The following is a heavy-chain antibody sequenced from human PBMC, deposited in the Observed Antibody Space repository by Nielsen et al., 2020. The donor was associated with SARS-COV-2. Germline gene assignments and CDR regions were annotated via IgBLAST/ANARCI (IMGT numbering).Heavy chain of an antibody. D-gene: IGHD3-22*01. CDR3: ARHTYYYDTSGYKHLDY. V-gene: IGHV5-51*01. Sequence: WIRQPPGKGLEWMGIIYPGDSGTRQSPSFQGQVTMSADKSISTAYLQWSSLKASDTAMYYCARHTYYYDTSGYKHLDYWGQGTLVTVSS. J-gene: IGHJ4*02. CDR2: IYPGDSGT.